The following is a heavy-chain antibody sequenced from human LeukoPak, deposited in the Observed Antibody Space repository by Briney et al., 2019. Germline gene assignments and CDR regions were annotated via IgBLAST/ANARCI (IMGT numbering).Heavy chain of an antibody. D-gene: IGHD2-8*02. CDR1: GFSLSTSTVG. J-gene: IGHJ4*02. Sequence: SGPTLVNPTQTLTLTCTFSGFSLSTSTVGVGWIRQPPGKALEWLALIYGDNDKRYSPSLKSRLTITKDTSKNQVVLTMTNMDPVDTATYYCAHRLTYTGTFDQYYFDYWGQGTLVTVSS. CDR3: AHRLTYTGTFDQYYFDY. CDR2: IYGDNDK. V-gene: IGHV2-5*02.